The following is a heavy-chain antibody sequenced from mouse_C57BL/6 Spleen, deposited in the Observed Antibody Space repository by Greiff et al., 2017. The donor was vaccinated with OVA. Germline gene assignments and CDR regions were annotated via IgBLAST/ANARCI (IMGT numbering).Heavy chain of an antibody. CDR1: GFTFSDYY. D-gene: IGHD1-3*01. Sequence: EVKVVESGGGLVQPGGSLKLSCAASGFTFSDYYMYWVRQTPEKRLEWVAYISNGGGSTYYPDTVKGRFTISRDNAKNTLYLQMSRLKSEDTAMYYCARQGKGDAMDYWGQGTSVTVSS. V-gene: IGHV5-12*01. CDR2: ISNGGGST. J-gene: IGHJ4*01. CDR3: ARQGKGDAMDY.